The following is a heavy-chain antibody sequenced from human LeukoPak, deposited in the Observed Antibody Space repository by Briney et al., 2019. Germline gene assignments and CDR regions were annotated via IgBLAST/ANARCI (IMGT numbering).Heavy chain of an antibody. CDR3: AKDGLMRFFDY. CDR1: GFIFSSYD. J-gene: IGHJ4*02. CDR2: ISNDGNNK. V-gene: IGHV3-30*18. D-gene: IGHD2-8*01. Sequence: GGSLRLSCAASGFIFSSYDMYWVRQAPGKGLEWVAVISNDGNNKQYADSVKGRFTISRDNSKNTLYLQMNSLGADDTAVYHCAKDGLMRFFDYWGQGTLVTVSS.